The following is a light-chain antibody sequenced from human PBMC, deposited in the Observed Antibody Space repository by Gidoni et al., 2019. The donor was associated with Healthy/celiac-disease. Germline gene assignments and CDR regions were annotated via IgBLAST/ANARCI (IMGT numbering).Light chain of an antibody. V-gene: IGKV1-39*01. CDR2: AAS. J-gene: IGKJ1*01. CDR1: QSISSY. Sequence: DIQMTQSPSSLSASVGDRVTITCRASQSISSYLNWYQQKPGQAPKLLIYAASSLQSGVPSRFSGSGSGTDFTLTISSLQPEDFATYYCQQSYSTLWTFGPGTKVEIK. CDR3: QQSYSTLWT.